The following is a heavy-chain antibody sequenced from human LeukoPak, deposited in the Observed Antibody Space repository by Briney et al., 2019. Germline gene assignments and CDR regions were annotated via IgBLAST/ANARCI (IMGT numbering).Heavy chain of an antibody. CDR2: IYYSGST. Sequence: SETLSLTCTVSGGSISSSSYYWGWIRQPPGKGLEWIGSIYYSGSTYYNPSRRSRVTISVDTSKNQFSLKLSSVTAADTAVYYCAREETYYYGSGSYYFDYWGQGTLVTVSS. CDR1: GGSISSSSYY. V-gene: IGHV4-39*07. J-gene: IGHJ4*02. CDR3: AREETYYYGSGSYYFDY. D-gene: IGHD3-10*01.